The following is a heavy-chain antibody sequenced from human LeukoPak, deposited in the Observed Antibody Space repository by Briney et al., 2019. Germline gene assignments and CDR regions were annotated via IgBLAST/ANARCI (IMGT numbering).Heavy chain of an antibody. V-gene: IGHV3-21*01. CDR1: GFTFSSYS. CDR2: ISSSSSYI. J-gene: IGHJ4*02. CDR3: ARVVAAAGTRARFPYDY. D-gene: IGHD6-13*01. Sequence: GALRLSCAASGFTFSSYSMNWVRQAPGKGLEWVSSISSSSSYIYYADSVKGRFTISRDNAKNSLYLQMNSLRAEDTAVYYCARVVAAAGTRARFPYDYWGQGTLVTVSS.